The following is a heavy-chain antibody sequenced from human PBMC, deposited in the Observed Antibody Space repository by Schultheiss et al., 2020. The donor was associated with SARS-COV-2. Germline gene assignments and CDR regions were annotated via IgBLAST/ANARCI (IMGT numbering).Heavy chain of an antibody. CDR3: ASLGATTTKRDY. D-gene: IGHD1-26*01. CDR1: GFTFDDYA. V-gene: IGHV3-9*01. Sequence: GGSLRLSCAASGFTFDDYAMHWVRQAPGKGLEWVSGISWNSGSIGYADSVKGRFTISRDNAKNTLYLQMNSLRAEDTAVYYCASLGATTTKRDYWGQGTLVTVSS. CDR2: ISWNSGSI. J-gene: IGHJ4*02.